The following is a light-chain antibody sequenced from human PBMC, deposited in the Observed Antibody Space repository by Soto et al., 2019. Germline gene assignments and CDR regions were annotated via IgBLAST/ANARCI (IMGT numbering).Light chain of an antibody. Sequence: QPVLTQPPSVSATPGQKVTISCSGSSSNIGKNFVSWYQQLPGTAPKLLIYDNDKRPSGIPDRFSASKSATSAALDISGLQTGDEADYYCGTWDSSLSAGLFGTGTKLTVL. V-gene: IGLV1-51*01. CDR1: SSNIGKNF. CDR2: DND. J-gene: IGLJ1*01. CDR3: GTWDSSLSAGL.